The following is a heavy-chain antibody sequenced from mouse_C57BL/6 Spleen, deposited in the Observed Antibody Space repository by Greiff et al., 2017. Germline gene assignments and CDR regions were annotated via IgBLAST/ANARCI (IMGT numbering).Heavy chain of an antibody. D-gene: IGHD1-1*01. CDR1: GFTFSDFY. CDR2: SSNKANDYTT. CDR3: ARDAFIGEFAY. J-gene: IGHJ3*01. Sequence: EVKLVESGGGLVQSGRSLRLSCATSGFTFSDFYMEWVRQAPGKGLEWIAASSNKANDYTTEYSASVKGRFIVSRDTSQSILYLQMNALRAEDTAIYYCARDAFIGEFAYWGQGTLVTVSA. V-gene: IGHV7-1*01.